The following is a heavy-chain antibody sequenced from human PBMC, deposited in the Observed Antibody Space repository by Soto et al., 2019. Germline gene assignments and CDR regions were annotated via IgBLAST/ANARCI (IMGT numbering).Heavy chain of an antibody. D-gene: IGHD1-26*01. CDR1: GFTFSSYG. J-gene: IGHJ4*02. CDR3: ARDPMGPYSGSQIDY. V-gene: IGHV3-33*01. Sequence: GGSLRLSCAASGFTFSSYGMHWVRQAPGKGLEWVAVIWYDGSNKYYADSVKGRFTISRDNSKNTLYLQMNSLRAEDTAVYYCARDPMGPYSGSQIDYWGQGTLVTVSS. CDR2: IWYDGSNK.